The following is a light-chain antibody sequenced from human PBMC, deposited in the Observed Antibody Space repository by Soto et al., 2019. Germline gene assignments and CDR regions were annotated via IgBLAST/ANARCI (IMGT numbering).Light chain of an antibody. J-gene: IGKJ1*01. Sequence: VLTQSPGTLSLSPGERATLSCRASQTVSSARLAWFQQKPGQAPRLLIYGASNRATGIPDRFSGSGSGTDFTLTITRLEPEDFAMYYCQRYDSFRTFGQGTKVDIK. CDR1: QTVSSAR. V-gene: IGKV3-20*01. CDR2: GAS. CDR3: QRYDSFRT.